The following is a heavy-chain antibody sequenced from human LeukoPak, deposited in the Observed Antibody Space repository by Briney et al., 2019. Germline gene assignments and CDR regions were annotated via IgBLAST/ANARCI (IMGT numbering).Heavy chain of an antibody. D-gene: IGHD3-22*01. Sequence: GASVKVSCKASGYTFTGYYMHWVRQAPGQGLEWMGWINPNSGGTNYAQKFQGRVTMTRDTSISTAYMGLSRLRSDDTAVYYCARVDRYYYDSSGYNDAFDIWGQGTMVTVSS. V-gene: IGHV1-2*02. CDR1: GYTFTGYY. J-gene: IGHJ3*02. CDR2: INPNSGGT. CDR3: ARVDRYYYDSSGYNDAFDI.